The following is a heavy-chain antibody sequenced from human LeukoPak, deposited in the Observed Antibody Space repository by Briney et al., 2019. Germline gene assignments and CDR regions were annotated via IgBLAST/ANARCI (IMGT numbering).Heavy chain of an antibody. J-gene: IGHJ3*01. D-gene: IGHD3-10*01. Sequence: PSETLSLTCTVSGDSISSYYRSWIRQPPGKGLEWIGYIYYSGSTIYNPSLKSRVTMSLDTSKNQFSLKLRSVTAADTAVYYCARGVISTDAFDVWGQGTMVTVSS. V-gene: IGHV4-59*01. CDR1: GDSISSYY. CDR2: IYYSGST. CDR3: ARGVISTDAFDV.